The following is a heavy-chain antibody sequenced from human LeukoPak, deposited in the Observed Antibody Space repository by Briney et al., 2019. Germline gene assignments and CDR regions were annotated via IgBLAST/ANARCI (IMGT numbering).Heavy chain of an antibody. CDR1: GYTFTSYD. J-gene: IGHJ4*02. Sequence: ASVKVSCKASGYTFTSYDINWVRQATGQGLEWMGWRNPNSGNTGYAQKFQGRVTITRNTSISTAYMELSSLRSEDTAVYYCARARRYCSSTSCYSDFHYWGQGTLVTVSS. CDR3: ARARRYCSSTSCYSDFHY. V-gene: IGHV1-8*03. CDR2: RNPNSGNT. D-gene: IGHD2-2*01.